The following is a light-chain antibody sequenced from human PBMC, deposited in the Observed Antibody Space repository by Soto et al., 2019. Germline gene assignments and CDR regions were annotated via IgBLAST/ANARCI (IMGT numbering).Light chain of an antibody. J-gene: IGLJ1*01. CDR1: SSNFGAGYE. Sequence: QSVLTQPPSVSGAPGRRVTISCTGSSSNFGAGYEVHWYKQLPGTAPTLVIFNNLNRPSGVPERFSGYKSGTSASLVISGLQAEDEADYYCKSFDSSMSAYVFGYGNKVTVL. CDR2: NNL. V-gene: IGLV1-40*01. CDR3: KSFDSSMSAYV.